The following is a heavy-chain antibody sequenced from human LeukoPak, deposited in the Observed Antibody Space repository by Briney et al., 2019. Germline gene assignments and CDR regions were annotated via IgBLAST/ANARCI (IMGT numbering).Heavy chain of an antibody. D-gene: IGHD6-19*01. V-gene: IGHV3-30*04. CDR1: GFTFRSYA. Sequence: PGGSLTLSLAASGFTFRSYAMHWVRRAPGKGLEGVAVISYDGPNKNYADCVKGRFTIYRDNSKNTLYLQMNSLRAEDTAVYYCERGVRIAVAGNIDYWGQGTLVTVSS. CDR3: ERGVRIAVAGNIDY. J-gene: IGHJ4*02. CDR2: ISYDGPNK.